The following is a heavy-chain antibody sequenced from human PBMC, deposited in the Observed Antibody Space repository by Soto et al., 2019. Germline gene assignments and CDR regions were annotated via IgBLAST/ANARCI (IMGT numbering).Heavy chain of an antibody. V-gene: IGHV1-18*01. CDR3: ARDLGQQLVDY. CDR2: ISAYNGNK. J-gene: IGHJ4*02. D-gene: IGHD6-13*01. Sequence: ASVKVSCKASGYSFTSYGISWVRQAPGQGLEWMGWISAYNGNKKYAQKLQGRVTMTTDASTSTAYMELRSLRSDDTAVYYCARDLGQQLVDYWGQGTLVTVSS. CDR1: GYSFTSYG.